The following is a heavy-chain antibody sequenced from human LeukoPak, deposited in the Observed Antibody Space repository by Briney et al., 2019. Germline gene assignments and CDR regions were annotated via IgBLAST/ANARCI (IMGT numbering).Heavy chain of an antibody. CDR2: IGSDGKT. CDR1: GFPFSSYA. CDR3: AKHQLVGPYYFDY. D-gene: IGHD1-1*01. V-gene: IGHV3-23*01. J-gene: IGHJ4*02. Sequence: GGSLRLSCEASGFPFSSYAMTWVRQAPGKGLEWVSSIGSDGKTHYSESVKGRFVISRDNFGGMVFLQLNSLRAEDTAVYFCAKHQLVGPYYFDYWGQGTLVTVSS.